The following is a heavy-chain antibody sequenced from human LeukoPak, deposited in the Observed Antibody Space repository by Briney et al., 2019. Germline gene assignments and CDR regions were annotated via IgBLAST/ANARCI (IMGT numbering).Heavy chain of an antibody. CDR1: GFSIKNYE. CDR3: ARENVNGYHSFDF. J-gene: IGHJ4*02. D-gene: IGHD5-12*01. Sequence: GGSLRLSCEASGFSIKNYEINWVRQAPGKALEWVSYISSGGRTMYYADSVKGRFTISRDNAENSVYLQMNSVKAEDTAVYYCARENVNGYHSFDFWGQGTLVAVSS. V-gene: IGHV3-48*03. CDR2: ISSGGRTM.